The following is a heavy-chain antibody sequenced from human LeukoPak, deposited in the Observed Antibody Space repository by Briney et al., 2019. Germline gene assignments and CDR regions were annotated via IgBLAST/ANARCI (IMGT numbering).Heavy chain of an antibody. V-gene: IGHV4-59*12. CDR1: GGSISSYY. Sequence: PSETLSLTCTVSGGSISSYYWSWIRQPPGKGLEWIGYIYYSGSTNYNPSLKSRVTIPVDTSKKQFSLKLSSVTAADTAVHYCARSGIAAAGRYYYYGMDVWGQGTTVTVSS. CDR3: ARSGIAAAGRYYYYGMDV. D-gene: IGHD6-13*01. J-gene: IGHJ6*02. CDR2: IYYSGST.